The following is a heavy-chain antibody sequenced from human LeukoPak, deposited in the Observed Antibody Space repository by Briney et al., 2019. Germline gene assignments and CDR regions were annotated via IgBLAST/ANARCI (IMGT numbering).Heavy chain of an antibody. Sequence: GGSLRLSCAASGFTFSDYYMSWIRQAPGKGLEWVSYVSSSSSYTNYADFVKGRFTISRDNAKNSLYLQMNSLRAEDTAVYYCARDARSSGHKDYWGQGTLVTVSS. CDR2: VSSSSSYT. J-gene: IGHJ4*02. D-gene: IGHD6-19*01. CDR3: ARDARSSGHKDY. V-gene: IGHV3-11*06. CDR1: GFTFSDYY.